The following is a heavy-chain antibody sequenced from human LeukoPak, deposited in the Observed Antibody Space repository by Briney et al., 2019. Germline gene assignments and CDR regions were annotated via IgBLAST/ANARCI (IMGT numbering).Heavy chain of an antibody. CDR1: GFTFSSYA. V-gene: IGHV3-23*01. J-gene: IGHJ4*02. CDR2: ISGSGGST. CDR3: AKIPSYGSGSYSLFDY. Sequence: PGGSLRLSCAASGFTFSSYAMSWVRQAPGKGLEWVSAISGSGGSTYYADSVKGRFTISRDNSKNTLYLQMNSLRAEDTAVYYCAKIPSYGSGSYSLFDYWGQGTLVTVSS. D-gene: IGHD3-10*01.